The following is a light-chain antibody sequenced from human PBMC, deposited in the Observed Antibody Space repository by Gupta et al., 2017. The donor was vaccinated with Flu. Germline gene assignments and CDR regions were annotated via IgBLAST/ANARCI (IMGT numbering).Light chain of an antibody. J-gene: IGKJ4*01. CDR1: QGLSSY. CDR2: AAS. V-gene: IGKV1-9*01. Sequence: DIQLTQSPSFLSASVGDRVTITCRASQGLSSYLAWYQQKPGRAPKLLIYAASTLQTGVPSRFSGSGSGTEFTLTISSLQPEDFATYYCQQLDGYITCGGGTKVEI. CDR3: QQLDGYIT.